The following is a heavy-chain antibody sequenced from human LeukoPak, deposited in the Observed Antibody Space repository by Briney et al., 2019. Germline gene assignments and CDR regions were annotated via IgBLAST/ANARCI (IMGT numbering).Heavy chain of an antibody. CDR1: DVSISSGDYY. D-gene: IGHD3-22*01. CDR2: IYYSGST. CDR3: ARMRAPSNYYDSSGYSYYFDY. Sequence: SETLSLTCTVSDVSISSGDYYWSWIRQPPGKGLEWIGYIYYSGSTYNTPSLKSRMSISVDTSKNQFSLRLSSVTAADTAVYYCARMRAPSNYYDSSGYSYYFDYWGQGTLVTVSS. V-gene: IGHV4-30-4*01. J-gene: IGHJ4*02.